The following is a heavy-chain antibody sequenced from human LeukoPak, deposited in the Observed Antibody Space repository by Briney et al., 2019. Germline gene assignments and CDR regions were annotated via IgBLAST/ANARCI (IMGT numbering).Heavy chain of an antibody. D-gene: IGHD2-21*02. CDR2: ISAYNGNT. Sequence: ASVTVSLKASAYTFTSYGISWVRQPPGQGIERMGWISAYNGNTNYEQKFQGRVTMTTDTYTSTAYMELRSVRSDDTAVYYCGRSYCGVDCYFIYYYYYMDVWGKGTTVTVSS. J-gene: IGHJ6*03. CDR1: AYTFTSYG. V-gene: IGHV1-18*01. CDR3: GRSYCGVDCYFIYYYYYMDV.